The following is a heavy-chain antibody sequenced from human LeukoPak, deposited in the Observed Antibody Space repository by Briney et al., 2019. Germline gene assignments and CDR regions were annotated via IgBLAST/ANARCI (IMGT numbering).Heavy chain of an antibody. D-gene: IGHD3-22*01. CDR1: GYTFTSYY. Sequence: ASVKVSCKASGYTFTSYYMHWVRQAPGQGLEWMGIINPSGGSTSYPQKLQGRVTMTRDTSTSTVYMELSSLRSEDTAVYYCARVANRDSSSYYEALDFWGQGTLVTVSS. J-gene: IGHJ4*02. CDR3: ARVANRDSSSYYEALDF. V-gene: IGHV1-46*04. CDR2: INPSGGST.